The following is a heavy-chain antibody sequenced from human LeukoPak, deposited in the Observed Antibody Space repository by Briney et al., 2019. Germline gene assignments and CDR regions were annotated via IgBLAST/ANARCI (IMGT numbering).Heavy chain of an antibody. J-gene: IGHJ4*02. Sequence: SETLSLTCTVSGGSISSYYWSWIRQPPGKGLEWIGYIYYSGSTNYNPSLKSRVTMSVDTSKNQFSLKLSSVTAADTAVYYCARGRGTDADWGQGTLVTVSS. CDR2: IYYSGST. CDR1: GGSISSYY. V-gene: IGHV4-59*01. D-gene: IGHD2-15*01. CDR3: ARGRGTDAD.